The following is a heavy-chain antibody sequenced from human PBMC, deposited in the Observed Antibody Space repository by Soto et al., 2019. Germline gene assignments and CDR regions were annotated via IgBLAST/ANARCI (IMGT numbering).Heavy chain of an antibody. J-gene: IGHJ6*02. D-gene: IGHD3-10*01. CDR3: AKAWGHGSYYYYGMDV. CDR2: ISYDGSNK. V-gene: IGHV3-30*18. Sequence: QVQLVESGGGVVQPGRSLRLSCAASGFTFSSYGMHWVRQAPGKGLEWVAVISYDGSNKYYADSVKGRFTISRDNSKNTLYLQMNSLRAEDTAVYYCAKAWGHGSYYYYGMDVWGQGTTVTVSS. CDR1: GFTFSSYG.